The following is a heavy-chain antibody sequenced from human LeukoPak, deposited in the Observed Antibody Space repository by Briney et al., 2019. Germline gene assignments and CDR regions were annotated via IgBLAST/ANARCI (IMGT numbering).Heavy chain of an antibody. D-gene: IGHD6-19*01. CDR3: AKGKQWLVRGCFQH. J-gene: IGHJ1*01. V-gene: IGHV3-30*18. CDR2: ISYDGSNK. CDR1: GFTFSSYG. Sequence: PGGPLRLSCAASGFTFSSYGMHWVRQAPGKGLEWVAVISYDGSNKYYADSVKGRFTISRDNSKNTLYLQMNSLRAEDTAVYYCAKGKQWLVRGCFQHWGQGTLVTVSS.